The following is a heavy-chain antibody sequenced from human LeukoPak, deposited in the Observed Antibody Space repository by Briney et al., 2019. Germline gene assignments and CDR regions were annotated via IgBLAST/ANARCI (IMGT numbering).Heavy chain of an antibody. J-gene: IGHJ4*02. V-gene: IGHV3-48*02. Sequence: PGGSLRLSCAASGFTFTGYNINWVRQAPGMGLEWVSYISSSRNTIYYADSVKGRFSISRDNAKNSVYLQMNSLRDEDTAVYFCARDYGGHGEYFDYWGQGTLVTVSP. CDR1: GFTFTGYN. CDR3: ARDYGGHGEYFDY. D-gene: IGHD4-23*01. CDR2: ISSSRNTI.